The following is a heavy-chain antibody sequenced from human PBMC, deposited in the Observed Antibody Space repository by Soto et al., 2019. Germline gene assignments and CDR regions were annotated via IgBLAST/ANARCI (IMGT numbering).Heavy chain of an antibody. J-gene: IGHJ3*01. CDR1: GGTFTQYA. Sequence: QVQLVQSGAAVRKPGSSVNVSCKASGGTFTQYAITWVRQAPRQGLEWMGGIVPLPGTTNYAQKFRGRVTISADESTSTADLELSSLRSEDTAVYYCASGVGGLGGSSGWPDYAFDVWGQGTMAIVSS. CDR3: ASGVGGLGGSSGWPDYAFDV. V-gene: IGHV1-69*01. CDR2: IVPLPGTT. D-gene: IGHD6-19*01.